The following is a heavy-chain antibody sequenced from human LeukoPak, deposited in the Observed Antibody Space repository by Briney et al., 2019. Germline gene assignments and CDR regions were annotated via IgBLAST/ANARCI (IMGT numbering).Heavy chain of an antibody. D-gene: IGHD3-10*01. Sequence: SETLSLTCTVSGYSISSGYYWGWIRQPPGKGLEWIGSIYHSGSTYYNPSLKSRVTISVDTSKNQFSLKLSSVTAADTAVYYCARNPITMVRGTGAFDIWGQGTMVTVSS. CDR3: ARNPITMVRGTGAFDI. CDR1: GYSISSGYY. V-gene: IGHV4-38-2*02. CDR2: IYHSGST. J-gene: IGHJ3*02.